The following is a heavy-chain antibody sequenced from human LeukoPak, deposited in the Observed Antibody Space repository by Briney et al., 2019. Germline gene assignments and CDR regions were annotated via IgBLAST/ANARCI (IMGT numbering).Heavy chain of an antibody. V-gene: IGHV1-46*01. CDR3: ARAPRNSSTMLDY. J-gene: IGHJ4*02. D-gene: IGHD6-13*01. CDR1: GYTFTSYW. CDR2: INPDGGST. Sequence: ASVKVSCKASGYTFTSYWIQWVRLAPGQGLEWMGLINPDGGSTAYAHRFQGRVTMTRDTSTSTVYMDFSSLRSEDTALYYCARAPRNSSTMLDYWGQGTLVTVSS.